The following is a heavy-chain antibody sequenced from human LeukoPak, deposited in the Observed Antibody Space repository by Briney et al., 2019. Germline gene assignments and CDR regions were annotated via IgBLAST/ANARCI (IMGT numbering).Heavy chain of an antibody. D-gene: IGHD3-22*01. Sequence: ASVKVSCKASGYTFTAYYMHWVRQAPGQGLEWMGWINPNSGDTKIAQKFQGRVTMTRDTSISTAYMELSSLTSDDTAVYYCARGPNYYDSSGFHYRDWGQGTLVIVSS. V-gene: IGHV1-2*02. CDR2: INPNSGDT. CDR1: GYTFTAYY. CDR3: ARGPNYYDSSGFHYRD. J-gene: IGHJ4*02.